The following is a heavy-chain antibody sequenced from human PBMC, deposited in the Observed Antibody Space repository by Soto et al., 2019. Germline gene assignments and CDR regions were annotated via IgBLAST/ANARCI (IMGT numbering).Heavy chain of an antibody. J-gene: IGHJ4*02. CDR2: ISSSSNSI. CDR3: AKGTEKIVVVPAAMVY. Sequence: GGSLRLSCAASGFTFSRYSMNWVRQDPGKGLEWVSYISSSSNSIYYADSVKGRFTISRDNAKNSLHLQMNSLRAEDTAVYYCAKGTEKIVVVPAAMVYWGQGTLVTVSS. D-gene: IGHD2-2*01. V-gene: IGHV3-48*01. CDR1: GFTFSRYS.